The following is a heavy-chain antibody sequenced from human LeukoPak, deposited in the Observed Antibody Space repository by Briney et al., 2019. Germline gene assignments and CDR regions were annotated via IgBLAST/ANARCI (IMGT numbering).Heavy chain of an antibody. J-gene: IGHJ4*02. CDR1: GYTFTSYA. V-gene: IGHV1-3*01. CDR2: INAGNGNT. CDR3: ARGGSVVVPADPSLDY. Sequence: ASVKVSCKASGYTFTSYAMHWVRQAPGQRLEWMGWINAGNGNTKDSQKFQGRVTITRDTSASTVYMELSSLRSEDTAVYYCARGGSVVVPADPSLDYWGQGSLVTVSS. D-gene: IGHD2-2*01.